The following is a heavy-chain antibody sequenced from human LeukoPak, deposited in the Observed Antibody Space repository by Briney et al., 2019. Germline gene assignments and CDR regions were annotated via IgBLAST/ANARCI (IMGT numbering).Heavy chain of an antibody. Sequence: PGGSLRLSCAASGFTISNYWMHWVRQAPGKGLVWVSRINSDGTTTTYADSVKGRFTISRDNAKNTLYLQMNSLRAEDSAVYYCAGSCSAGSCLPAWGQGTLVIVSS. CDR2: INSDGTTT. D-gene: IGHD2-15*01. V-gene: IGHV3-74*01. CDR3: AGSCSAGSCLPA. J-gene: IGHJ5*02. CDR1: GFTISNYW.